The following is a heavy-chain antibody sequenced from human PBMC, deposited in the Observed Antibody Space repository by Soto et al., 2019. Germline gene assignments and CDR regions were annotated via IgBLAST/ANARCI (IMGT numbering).Heavy chain of an antibody. J-gene: IGHJ4*02. Sequence: LYGGSISSGGYYWSWIRQHPGKGLERIGYIHYSGSTYYNPSLKSRVTISVDTSKNQFSPKVSSVTAADTAVYYCASGLRASYYFDYWGQGTLVAVSS. V-gene: IGHV4-31*02. CDR1: GGSISSGGYY. CDR2: IHYSGST. CDR3: ASGLRASYYFDY. D-gene: IGHD2-21*02.